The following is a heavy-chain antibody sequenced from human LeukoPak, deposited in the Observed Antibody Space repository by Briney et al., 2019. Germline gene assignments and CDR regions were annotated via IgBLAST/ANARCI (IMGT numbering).Heavy chain of an antibody. CDR1: GFTFSSYA. CDR2: IRGSGDTT. V-gene: IGHV3-23*01. CDR3: ARSYDSSGYYSED. J-gene: IGHJ4*02. D-gene: IGHD3-22*01. Sequence: PGGSLRLSCAASGFTFSSYAMNWVRQAPGEGLEWVSYIRGSGDTTYYADSVKGRRFTISRDNSKNTLYLQMNSLRAEDTAVYYCARSYDSSGYYSEDWGQGTLVTVSS.